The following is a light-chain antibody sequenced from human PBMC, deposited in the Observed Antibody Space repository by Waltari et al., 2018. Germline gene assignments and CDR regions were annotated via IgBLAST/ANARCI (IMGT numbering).Light chain of an antibody. Sequence: QPQLTLPPAPYAPLGASAPLTRTLSGGSSLFNVACHPQRPGKGPRFVMRVGTGGIVGSKGDGIPDRFSVLGSGLNRYLTIKNIQEEDESDYHCGADHGSGSNFVFGGGTKLTVL. CDR1: GGSSLFN. V-gene: IGLV9-49*01. CDR3: GADHGSGSNFV. J-gene: IGLJ2*01. CDR2: VGTGGIVG.